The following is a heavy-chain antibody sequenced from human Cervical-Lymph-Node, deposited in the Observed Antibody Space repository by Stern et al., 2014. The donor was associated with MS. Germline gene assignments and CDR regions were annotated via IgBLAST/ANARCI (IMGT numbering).Heavy chain of an antibody. Sequence: EVQLVESGGGLVQPGRSLRLSCSASQITFDDYGFHWVRQVPGTGLEWVAGSGWNSATKAYADSVKGRFTISRDNARDSLYLQMNNLTPDDTALYYCAKSYSSSWSGWIDSWGQGILVTVSS. CDR1: QITFDDYG. CDR2: SGWNSATK. CDR3: AKSYSSSWSGWIDS. V-gene: IGHV3-9*01. J-gene: IGHJ5*01. D-gene: IGHD6-13*01.